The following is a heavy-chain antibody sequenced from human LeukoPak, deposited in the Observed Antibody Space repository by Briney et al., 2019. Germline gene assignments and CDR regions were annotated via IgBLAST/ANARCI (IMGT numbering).Heavy chain of an antibody. Sequence: PSVNVSCKASGYTFTGYYMHWVRQAPGQGLEWMGWINPNSGGTNYAQKFQGRVTMTRDTSISTAYMELSRLRSDDTAVYYCARDPAGWFGGHFDYWGQGTLVTVSS. CDR2: INPNSGGT. D-gene: IGHD3-10*01. J-gene: IGHJ4*02. V-gene: IGHV1-2*02. CDR3: ARDPAGWFGGHFDY. CDR1: GYTFTGYY.